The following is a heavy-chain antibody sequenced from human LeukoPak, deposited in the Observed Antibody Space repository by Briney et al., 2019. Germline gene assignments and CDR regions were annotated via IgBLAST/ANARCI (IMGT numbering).Heavy chain of an antibody. J-gene: IGHJ6*03. V-gene: IGHV4-59*01. CDR2: IYYSGST. D-gene: IGHD1-1*01. Sequence: PSETLSLTRTVSGGSLSSYYWSWIRHPPGKGLVWIGYIYYSGSTNYNPSLKSRVPISVDTSKNQCSLKLSSVTAADTAVYYCARDPSERYYYYMDVWGKGTTVTVSS. CDR3: ARDPSERYYYYMDV. CDR1: GGSLSSYY.